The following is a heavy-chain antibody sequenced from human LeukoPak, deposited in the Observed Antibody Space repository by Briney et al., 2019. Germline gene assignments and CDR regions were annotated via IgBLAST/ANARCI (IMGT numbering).Heavy chain of an antibody. CDR1: GFTFSDYY. CDR2: ISSSGSTI. CDR3: ARDGAVVNFDY. V-gene: IGHV3-11*04. Sequence: GGSLRLSGAASGFTFSDYYMSWIRQAPGKGLEWVSYISSSGSTIYYADSVKGRFTISRDNAKNSLYPQMNSLRAEDTAVYYCARDGAVVNFDYWGQGTLVTVSS. J-gene: IGHJ4*02. D-gene: IGHD3-22*01.